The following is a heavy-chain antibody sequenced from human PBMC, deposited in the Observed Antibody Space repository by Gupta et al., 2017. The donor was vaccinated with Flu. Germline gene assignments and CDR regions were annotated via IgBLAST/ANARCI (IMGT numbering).Heavy chain of an antibody. J-gene: IGHJ5*02. CDR3: ARAPVLRFLEWSYSPVHHQARAWFDP. D-gene: IGHD3-3*01. Sequence: QVQLQQWGAGLLKPSETLSLTCAVYGGSFSGYYWSWIRQPPGKGLEWIGEINHSGSTNYNPSLKSRVTISVDTSKNQFSLKLSSVTAADTAVYYCARAPVLRFLEWSYSPVHHQARAWFDPWGQGTLVTVSS. CDR1: GGSFSGYY. V-gene: IGHV4-34*01. CDR2: INHSGST.